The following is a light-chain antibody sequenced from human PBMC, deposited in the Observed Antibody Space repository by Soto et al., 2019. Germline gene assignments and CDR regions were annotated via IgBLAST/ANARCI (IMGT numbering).Light chain of an antibody. V-gene: IGKV3-15*01. CDR2: GIS. CDR1: QSLTSY. J-gene: IGKJ1*01. Sequence: EIVMTQSPATLSVSPGETATLSFRASQSLTSYLAWYQQKPDQAPRLLIYGISTRATDIPARFSGSGSGTEFTLTISSLQSEDFAVYYCQQYNNWPPWTLGQGTKVDIK. CDR3: QQYNNWPPWT.